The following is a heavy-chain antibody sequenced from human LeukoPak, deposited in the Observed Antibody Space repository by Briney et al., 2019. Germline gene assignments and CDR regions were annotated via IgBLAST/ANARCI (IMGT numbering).Heavy chain of an antibody. CDR1: GGSISSYY. Sequence: SETLSLTCTVSGGSISSYYWSRIRQPPGKGLEWIGHIYYSGSTNYNPSLKSRVTISVDTSKNQFSLKLSSVTAADTAVYYCARSPRNYYDSSGYFDIWGQGTMVTVSS. CDR3: ARSPRNYYDSSGYFDI. V-gene: IGHV4-59*01. CDR2: IYYSGST. D-gene: IGHD3-22*01. J-gene: IGHJ3*02.